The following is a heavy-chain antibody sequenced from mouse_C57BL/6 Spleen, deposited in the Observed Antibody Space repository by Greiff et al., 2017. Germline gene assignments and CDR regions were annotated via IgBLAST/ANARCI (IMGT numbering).Heavy chain of an antibody. CDR3: ARLTGYWYFDV. CDR1: GYAFSSSW. CDR2: IYPGDGDT. D-gene: IGHD4-1*01. Sequence: VQRVESGPELVKPGASVKISCKASGYAFSSSWMNWVKQRPGKGLEWIGRIYPGDGDTNYNGKFKGKATLTADKSSSTAYMQLSSLTSEDSAVYFCARLTGYWYFDVWGTGTTVTVSA. J-gene: IGHJ1*03. V-gene: IGHV1-82*01.